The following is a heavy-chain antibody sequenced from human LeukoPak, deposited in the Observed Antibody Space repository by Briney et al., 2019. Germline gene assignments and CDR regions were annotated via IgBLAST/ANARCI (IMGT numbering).Heavy chain of an antibody. D-gene: IGHD3-22*01. CDR3: ARKNSSGYYYAGNAFDV. Sequence: PSETLSLTCTVSGGSISSSIYYWGWIRQPPGKGLEWIGNIYYSGSTYYNPSLKSRVTISVDTSKNQFSLKLSSVTAADTAVYYCARKNSSGYYYAGNAFDVWGPGTMVTVSS. J-gene: IGHJ3*01. V-gene: IGHV4-39*01. CDR1: GGSISSSIYY. CDR2: IYYSGST.